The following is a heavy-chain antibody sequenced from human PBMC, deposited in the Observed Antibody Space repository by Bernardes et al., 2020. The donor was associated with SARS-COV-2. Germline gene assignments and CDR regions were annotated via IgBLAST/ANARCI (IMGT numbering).Heavy chain of an antibody. Sequence: ASVKVSLKARGYTFSYYVFSWVRQAPGQGLEWVGWINSMSGNTGYGQRVQGRITVTRDSAISTAYLELISLRSEDTDVYYCASLVTGASGGFDLWGRGTPVTV. CDR3: ASLVTGASGGFDL. D-gene: IGHD2-21*02. J-gene: IGHJ2*01. CDR2: INSMSGNT. V-gene: IGHV1-8*01. CDR1: GYTFSYYV.